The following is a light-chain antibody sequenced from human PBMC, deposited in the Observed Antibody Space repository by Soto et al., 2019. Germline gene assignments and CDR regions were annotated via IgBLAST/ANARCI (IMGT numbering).Light chain of an antibody. CDR1: RGIGST. J-gene: IGKJ4*01. V-gene: IGKV3-15*01. Sequence: EVVMTQSPATLSVSPGERATLSCRASRGIGSTLAWYQQKPGQTPRLLIYDTSTRATGVPAWFIGSASGTEFTLTITSLQSEDFALYYCQHYVTWPLAFGGGTRVENK. CDR2: DTS. CDR3: QHYVTWPLA.